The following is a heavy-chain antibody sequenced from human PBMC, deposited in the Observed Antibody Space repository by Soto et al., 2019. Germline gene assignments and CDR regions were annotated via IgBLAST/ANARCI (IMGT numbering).Heavy chain of an antibody. CDR2: SYYGGMT. CDR3: ARARKATYITGGFDS. D-gene: IGHD3-3*01. CDR1: GGAISDYY. J-gene: IGHJ4*02. Sequence: PSENLSRTCSVSGGAISDYYGRWIRQSPEKGLEYIAYSYYGGMTNLNGALNGRVTMSIDTSKNQFSLKAPSLTAADTAVYYCARARKATYITGGFDSWGQGTLVTVS. V-gene: IGHV4-59*01.